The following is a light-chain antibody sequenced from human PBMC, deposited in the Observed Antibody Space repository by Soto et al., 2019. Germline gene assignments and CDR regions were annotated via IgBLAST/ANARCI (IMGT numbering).Light chain of an antibody. Sequence: QSVLTQPPSVSGAPGQRVTISCTGSSSHIGAGSDVHWYQQLPATAPKLLIYGNSNRPSGVPDRFSGSKSGTSASLAITGLQAEDEADYYCQSYDSSLSVNYVFGTGTKLTVL. V-gene: IGLV1-40*01. J-gene: IGLJ1*01. CDR3: QSYDSSLSVNYV. CDR1: SSHIGAGSD. CDR2: GNS.